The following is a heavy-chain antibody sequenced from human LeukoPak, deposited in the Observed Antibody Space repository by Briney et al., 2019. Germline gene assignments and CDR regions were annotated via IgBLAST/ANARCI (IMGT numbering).Heavy chain of an antibody. CDR3: AKRPGSGSYYFDN. Sequence: PGGSLRLSCVASGFIFSTFGMHWVRQAPGKGLEWVSAISGSGVSTYYADSVKGRFTISRDNSKNTLYLQMNSLRAEDTAIYYCAKRPGSGSYYFDNWGQGTLVTVSS. CDR1: GFIFSTFG. J-gene: IGHJ4*02. CDR2: ISGSGVST. V-gene: IGHV3-23*01. D-gene: IGHD1-26*01.